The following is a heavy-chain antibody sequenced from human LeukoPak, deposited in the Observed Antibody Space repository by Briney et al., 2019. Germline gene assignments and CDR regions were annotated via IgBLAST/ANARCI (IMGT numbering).Heavy chain of an antibody. CDR2: IYLGDSDT. D-gene: IGHD3-22*01. Sequence: PGESLKISCKGSGDRFNNYWIGWVRQMPGKGLEWMGIIYLGDSDTRYSPSFQGQVTISADKSITTAYLQWSSLKASDIAMYYCARPSSGPFDYWGQGTLVTVSS. V-gene: IGHV5-51*01. CDR3: ARPSSGPFDY. J-gene: IGHJ4*02. CDR1: GDRFNNYW.